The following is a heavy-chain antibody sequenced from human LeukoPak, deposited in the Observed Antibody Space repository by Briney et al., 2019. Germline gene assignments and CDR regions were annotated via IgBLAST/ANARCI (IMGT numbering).Heavy chain of an antibody. CDR1: GFTFSAYN. J-gene: IGHJ4*02. CDR2: IHITSDWV. CDR3: ARDPYSSSCFDY. D-gene: IGHD6-13*01. Sequence: GGSLRLSCTASGFTFSAYNMNWVRQAPGKGLEWVSSIHITSDWVYYADSVKGRFTISRDSAKNSLYLQMNSLRAEDTAVYYCARDPYSSSCFDYWGQGTLVTVSS. V-gene: IGHV3-21*01.